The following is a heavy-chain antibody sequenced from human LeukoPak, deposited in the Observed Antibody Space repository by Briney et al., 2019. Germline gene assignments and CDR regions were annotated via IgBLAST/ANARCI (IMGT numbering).Heavy chain of an antibody. D-gene: IGHD3-22*01. Sequence: GGSLRLSCAASGFTFSSYAMHWVRQAPGKGLEGVAVISYDGSNKYYADSVKGRFTISRDNSKNTLYLQMNSLRAEDTAVYYCARQDSSGYYPPDYWGQGTLVTVSS. CDR2: ISYDGSNK. J-gene: IGHJ4*02. V-gene: IGHV3-30-3*01. CDR3: ARQDSSGYYPPDY. CDR1: GFTFSSYA.